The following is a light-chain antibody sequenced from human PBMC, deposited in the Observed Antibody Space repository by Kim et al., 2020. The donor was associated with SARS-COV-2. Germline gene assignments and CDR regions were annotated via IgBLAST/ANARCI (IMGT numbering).Light chain of an antibody. CDR3: QSYDSSLSAWV. V-gene: IGLV1-40*01. J-gene: IGLJ3*02. Sequence: QSVLTQPPSVSGAPGQRVTISCTGSRTNIGSAYHVHWYKQLPGTAPKLLIYGNTNRPSGVPDRFSSSKSGTSASLAITGLQAEDEADYYCQSYDSSLSAWVSGGGTQLTVL. CDR1: RTNIGSAYH. CDR2: GNT.